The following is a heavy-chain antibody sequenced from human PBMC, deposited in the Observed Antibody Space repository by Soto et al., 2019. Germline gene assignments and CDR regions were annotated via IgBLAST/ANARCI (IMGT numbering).Heavy chain of an antibody. CDR1: GGSISSGDYY. CDR3: ARCVTYYDFWSGYYSKSDAFDI. Sequence: SETLSLTCTVSGGSISSGDYYWSWIRQPPGKGLGWIGYIYYSGSTYYNPSLKSRVTISVDTSKNQFSLKLSSVTAADTAVYYCARCVTYYDFWSGYYSKSDAFDIWGQGTMVTVSS. V-gene: IGHV4-30-4*01. D-gene: IGHD3-3*01. CDR2: IYYSGST. J-gene: IGHJ3*02.